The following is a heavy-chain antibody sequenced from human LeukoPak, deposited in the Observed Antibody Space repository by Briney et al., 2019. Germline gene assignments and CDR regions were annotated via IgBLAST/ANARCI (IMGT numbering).Heavy chain of an antibody. CDR2: IKSKADGETI. V-gene: IGHV3-15*07. CDR1: GFTFTDAW. D-gene: IGHD1-20*01. J-gene: IGHJ4*02. CDR3: STLTSRGLSDS. Sequence: GGSLRLSCAASGFTFTDAWMNWVRQAPGKGLEWVGRIKSKADGETIDYAAPVKGRFTFSRDDSKNMLYLQMNSLKSEDTAVYYCSTLTSRGLSDSWGQGTLVTVSS.